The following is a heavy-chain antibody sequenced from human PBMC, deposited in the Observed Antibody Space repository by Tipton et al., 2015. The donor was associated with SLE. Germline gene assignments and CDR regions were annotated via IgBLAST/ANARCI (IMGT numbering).Heavy chain of an antibody. CDR2: ISAYNGNT. CDR1: GYTFTSYG. J-gene: IGHJ4*02. CDR3: ARDQLKDYDCSGSYQ. V-gene: IGHV1-18*04. D-gene: IGHD3-10*01. Sequence: QLVQSGAEVKKPGASVKVSCKASGYTFTSYGISWVRQAPGQGLEWMGWISAYNGNTSYAQKLQDRVTMTTDTPTSTAYMELRSLRSDDTAVYYCARDQLKDYDCSGSYQWGQGTLVTVS.